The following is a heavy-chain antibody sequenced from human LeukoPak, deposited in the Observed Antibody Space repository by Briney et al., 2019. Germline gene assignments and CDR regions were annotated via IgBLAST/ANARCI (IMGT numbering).Heavy chain of an antibody. J-gene: IGHJ4*02. V-gene: IGHV1-18*01. Sequence: ASVKVSCTASGYTFTSYGISWVRQAPGQGLEWMGWISAYNGNTNYAQKLQGRVTITTDTSTSTAYMELRSLRSDDTAVYYCARDLRYYDSSGHQGLFDYWGQGTLVTVSS. D-gene: IGHD3-22*01. CDR2: ISAYNGNT. CDR3: ARDLRYYDSSGHQGLFDY. CDR1: GYTFTSYG.